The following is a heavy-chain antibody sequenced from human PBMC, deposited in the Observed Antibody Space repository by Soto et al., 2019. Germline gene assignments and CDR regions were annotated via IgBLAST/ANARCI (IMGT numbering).Heavy chain of an antibody. J-gene: IGHJ3*02. D-gene: IGHD2-15*01. CDR3: AREMYGGRATGAFDI. Sequence: PGGSLRLSCAASGFTFSSYAMHWVSQAPGKGLEYVSAISSNGGSTYYANSVKGRFTISRDNSKNTLYLQMGSLRAEDMAVYYCAREMYGGRATGAFDIWGQGTMVTVSS. CDR1: GFTFSSYA. CDR2: ISSNGGST. V-gene: IGHV3-64*01.